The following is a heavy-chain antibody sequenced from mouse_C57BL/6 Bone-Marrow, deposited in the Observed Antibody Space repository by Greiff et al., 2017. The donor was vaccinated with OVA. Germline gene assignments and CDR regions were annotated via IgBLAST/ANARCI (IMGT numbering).Heavy chain of an antibody. D-gene: IGHD1-1*01. CDR2: ISNLAYSI. CDR1: GFTFSDYG. Sequence: DVHLVESGGGLVQPGGSLKLSCAASGFTFSDYGMAWVRQAPRKGPEWVAFISNLAYSIYYADTVTGRFTISRENAKNTLYLEMSSLRSEDTAMYYCERRGYYYGSSYAMEYWGQGTSDTVSA. CDR3: ERRGYYYGSSYAMEY. V-gene: IGHV5-15*04. J-gene: IGHJ4*01.